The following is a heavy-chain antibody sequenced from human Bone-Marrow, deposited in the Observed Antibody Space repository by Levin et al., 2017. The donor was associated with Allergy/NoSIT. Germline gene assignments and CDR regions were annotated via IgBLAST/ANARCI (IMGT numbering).Heavy chain of an antibody. Sequence: GESLKISCAASGFNFNTYSMNWVRQAPGKGPEWVSNINAAGDRTNYADAVRGRFIISRDNSKNTLYLHISGLRAEDTAMYYCARDQLEWTMRGEFDHWGQGTRLTVSS. V-gene: IGHV3-23*01. D-gene: IGHD3-3*01. CDR3: ARDQLEWTMRGEFDH. CDR1: GFNFNTYS. J-gene: IGHJ4*02. CDR2: INAAGDRT.